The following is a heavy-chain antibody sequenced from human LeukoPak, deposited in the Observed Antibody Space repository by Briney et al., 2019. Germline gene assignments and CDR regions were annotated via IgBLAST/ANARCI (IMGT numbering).Heavy chain of an antibody. V-gene: IGHV3-73*01. CDR3: ASPFCSNGVCYPGY. J-gene: IGHJ4*02. Sequence: PGGSLRLSCAASGSTFSGSAMHWVRQASGKGLEWVGRIRSKANSYATAYAASVKGRFTISRDDSKNTAYLQMNSLKTEDTAVYYRASPFCSNGVCYPGYWGQGTLVTVSS. CDR2: IRSKANSYAT. CDR1: GSTFSGSA. D-gene: IGHD2-8*01.